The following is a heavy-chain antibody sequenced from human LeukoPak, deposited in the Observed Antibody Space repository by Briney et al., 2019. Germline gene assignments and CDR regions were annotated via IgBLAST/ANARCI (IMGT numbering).Heavy chain of an antibody. V-gene: IGHV4-39*01. CDR2: IYYSGST. CDR3: ARQRTGTSSIDP. J-gene: IGHJ5*02. D-gene: IGHD2-8*02. CDR1: GGSISSSSYY. Sequence: SETLSLTCTVSGGSISSSSYYWGWIRQPPGKGLEWIGSIYYSGSTYYNPSLKSRVTISVDTSKNQFSLKLSSVTAADTAIYYCARQRTGTSSIDPWGQGTLVTVSS.